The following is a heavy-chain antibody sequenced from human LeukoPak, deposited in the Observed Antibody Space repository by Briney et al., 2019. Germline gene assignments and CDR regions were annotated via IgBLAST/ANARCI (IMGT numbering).Heavy chain of an antibody. CDR1: GGSFSGYY. CDR3: ARDSSGYYQFDY. Sequence: PSETLSLTCAVYGGSFSGYYWSWIRQPPGKGLEWIGYIYYSGSTNYNPSLKSRVTISVDTSKNQFSLKLSSVTAADTAVYYCARDSSGYYQFDYWGQGTLVTVSS. CDR2: IYYSGST. V-gene: IGHV4-59*01. D-gene: IGHD3-22*01. J-gene: IGHJ4*02.